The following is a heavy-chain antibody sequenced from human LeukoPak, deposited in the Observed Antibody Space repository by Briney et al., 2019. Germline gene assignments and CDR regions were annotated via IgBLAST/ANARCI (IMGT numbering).Heavy chain of an antibody. CDR3: ARARWSFRPYYFDY. Sequence: PGGSLRLSCAASGFSFSSYAMHWVRQAPGKGLEYVSAISSNGGSTYYANSVKDRFTISRDDSKNALYLQMGSLRAEDMAVYYCARARWSFRPYYFDYWGQGTLVTVSS. D-gene: IGHD1-26*01. J-gene: IGHJ4*02. CDR2: ISSNGGST. CDR1: GFSFSSYA. V-gene: IGHV3-64*01.